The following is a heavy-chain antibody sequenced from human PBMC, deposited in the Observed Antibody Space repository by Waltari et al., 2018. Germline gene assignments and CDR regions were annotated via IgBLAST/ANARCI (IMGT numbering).Heavy chain of an antibody. V-gene: IGHV1-18*01. CDR3: ARGTTADGAPVARYFNR. D-gene: IGHD4-17*01. Sequence: QVQLVQSGDEVKMPGASVKVSCKASGYTFATFGISWVRPAPGQGLEWKGWINADKGNTDYAQKFKDRVTMTTDTSTSTAYMDLRSLRSDDTAVYYCARGTTADGAPVARYFNRWGRGTLVTVSS. J-gene: IGHJ2*01. CDR1: GYTFATFG. CDR2: INADKGNT.